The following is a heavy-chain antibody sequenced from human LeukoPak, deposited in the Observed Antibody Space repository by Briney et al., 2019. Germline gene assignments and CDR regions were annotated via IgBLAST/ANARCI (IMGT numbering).Heavy chain of an antibody. D-gene: IGHD2-21*02. CDR2: INHSGST. CDR1: GGSFSGYY. Sequence: SETLSLTCAVYGGSFSGYYWSWIRQPPGKGLEWIGEINHSGSTNYNPSLKSRVTISVDTPKNQFSLKLSSVTAADTAVYYCARGDFFGDPYYFDYWGQGTLVTVSS. V-gene: IGHV4-34*01. J-gene: IGHJ4*02. CDR3: ARGDFFGDPYYFDY.